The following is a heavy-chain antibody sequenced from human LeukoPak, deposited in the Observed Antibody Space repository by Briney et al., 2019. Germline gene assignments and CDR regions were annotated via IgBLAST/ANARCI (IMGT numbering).Heavy chain of an antibody. V-gene: IGHV3-21*01. J-gene: IGHJ4*02. CDR3: ARGGGSYYYFGY. CDR1: GFTFDGHS. Sequence: GGSLRLSCAASGFTFDGHSMNWVRQAPGKGLEWVSSISSSSSYIYYADSVKGRFTVSRDNAKNSLYLQMNSLRTEDTAVYYCARGGGSYYYFGYWGREPWSPSPQ. D-gene: IGHD3-16*01. CDR2: ISSSSSYI.